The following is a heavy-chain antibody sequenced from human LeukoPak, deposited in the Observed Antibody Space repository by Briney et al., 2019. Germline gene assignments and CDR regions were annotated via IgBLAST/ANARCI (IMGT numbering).Heavy chain of an antibody. Sequence: GGSLRLSCAASRFTFSSYGMSWVRQAPGKGLEWVSSISGSGGSTYYADSVKGRFTISRDNSKNTLYLQMNSLRVEDTAMYYCARGTNYNDGSGFFGFYYFGFWGQGTLVTVTS. D-gene: IGHD3-22*01. J-gene: IGHJ4*02. CDR1: RFTFSSYG. V-gene: IGHV3-23*01. CDR3: ARGTNYNDGSGFFGFYYFGF. CDR2: ISGSGGST.